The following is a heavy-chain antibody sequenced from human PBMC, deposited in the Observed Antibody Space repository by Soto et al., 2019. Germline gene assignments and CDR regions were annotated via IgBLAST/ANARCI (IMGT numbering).Heavy chain of an antibody. CDR1: GFSLSTSGAG. CDR2: IYWDDDK. J-gene: IGHJ6*03. Sequence: QITLKESGPTLVKPTQTLTLTCTFSGFSLSTSGAGVAWIRQPPGKALEWLALIYWDDDKRYSSSLKSRLTITKDTSKKQVVLIMTNLDPVDTATYYCAHIVWFGEFNMDVWGKGTTVTVSS. D-gene: IGHD3-10*01. CDR3: AHIVWFGEFNMDV. V-gene: IGHV2-5*02.